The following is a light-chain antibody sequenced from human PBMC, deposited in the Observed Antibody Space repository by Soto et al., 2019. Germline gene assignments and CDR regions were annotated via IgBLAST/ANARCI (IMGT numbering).Light chain of an antibody. J-gene: IGLJ2*01. CDR2: NDS. CDR1: NIGSKN. Sequence: SYELTQPPSVSVAPGKTARITCGGNNIGSKNVHWYQQKAGQAPVLVIYNDSDRPSGIPERFSGSNSGNTASLTISRVEAGDEAEYYCQVWDSSTDHVVFGGGTKLTVL. V-gene: IGLV3-21*04. CDR3: QVWDSSTDHVV.